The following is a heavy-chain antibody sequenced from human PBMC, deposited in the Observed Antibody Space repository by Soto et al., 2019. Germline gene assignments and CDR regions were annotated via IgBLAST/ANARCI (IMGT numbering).Heavy chain of an antibody. D-gene: IGHD6-13*01. CDR1: GDSIRSSAYY. J-gene: IGHJ4*02. CDR2: IYYSGST. CDR3: ARQIAAGSFTYYFDS. V-gene: IGHV4-31*03. Sequence: KTWEPLSLTFTVSGDSIRSSAYYGSWIRQHTVKGLEWIGYIYYSGSTHHNPSFKSRDTISIDTSKNQFSLKLSSVTAADTDVYYCARQIAAGSFTYYFDSWGQGTLVTVSS.